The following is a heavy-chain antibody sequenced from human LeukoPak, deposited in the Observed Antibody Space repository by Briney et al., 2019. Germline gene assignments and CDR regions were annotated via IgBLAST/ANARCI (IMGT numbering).Heavy chain of an antibody. CDR1: GGSISSYY. J-gene: IGHJ4*02. V-gene: IGHV4-59*01. CDR3: AAYSSSQGVDY. D-gene: IGHD6-13*01. CDR2: IYYSGST. Sequence: SETLSLTCTVSGGSISSYYWSWIRQPPGKGLEWIGYIYYSGSTDYNPSLKSRVTISVDTSKNQFTLKLSSVTAADTAVYYCAAYSSSQGVDYWGQGTLVTVSS.